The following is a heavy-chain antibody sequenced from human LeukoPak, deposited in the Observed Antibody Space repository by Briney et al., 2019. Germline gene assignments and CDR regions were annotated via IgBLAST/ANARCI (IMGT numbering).Heavy chain of an antibody. J-gene: IGHJ6*03. CDR1: GGSISRYY. CDR3: ATPTAQLYCSSTSCENYYYYYYIDV. Sequence: SDTLSLTCTVSGGSISRYYGSWMREPPGKGLEWIGYIYTSGSTVYHPSLKSRVTISVDTFKDQVSLKLSSVAAADTAVYYYATPTAQLYCSSTSCENYYYYYYIDVWGKGTTVTVSS. CDR2: IYTSGST. V-gene: IGHV4-4*09. D-gene: IGHD2-2*01.